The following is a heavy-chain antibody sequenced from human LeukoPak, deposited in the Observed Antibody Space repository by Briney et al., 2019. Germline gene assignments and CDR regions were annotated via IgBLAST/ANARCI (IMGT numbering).Heavy chain of an antibody. CDR1: GFTFSTYS. D-gene: IGHD7-27*01. J-gene: IGHJ4*02. Sequence: PGGSPRLSCAASGFTFSTYSLNWARQAPGKGLEWVSYIGTSSSIIYYADSVKGRFTISRDNAKNSLYLQMNSLRAEDTAFYYCATDRWGFFNSWGQGTLVTVTS. V-gene: IGHV3-48*01. CDR2: IGTSSSII. CDR3: ATDRWGFFNS.